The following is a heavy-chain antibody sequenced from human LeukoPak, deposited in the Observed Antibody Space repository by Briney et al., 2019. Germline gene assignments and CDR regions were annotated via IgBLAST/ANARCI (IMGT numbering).Heavy chain of an antibody. CDR2: ISYDGSNK. V-gene: IGHV3-30*03. CDR1: GFTFSSYG. D-gene: IGHD6-13*01. Sequence: PGGSLRLSCAASGFTFSSYGMHWVRQAPGKGLEWVAVISYDGSNKYYADSVKGRFTISRDNSKNTLYLQMNSLRLEDTAVYYCASRDQAAAGTDYWGQGTLVTVSS. J-gene: IGHJ4*02. CDR3: ASRDQAAAGTDY.